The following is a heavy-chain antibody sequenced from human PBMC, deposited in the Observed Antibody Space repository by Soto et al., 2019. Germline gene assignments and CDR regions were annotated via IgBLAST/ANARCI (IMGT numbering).Heavy chain of an antibody. CDR3: AKGVPAATRYFQH. CDR1: GFSFSSYW. CDR2: INSDGSST. V-gene: IGHV3-74*01. D-gene: IGHD2-2*01. Sequence: VQLVESGGGLVQPGGSLRLSCAASGFSFSSYWMHWVRHAPGKGLVWVSRINSDGSSTTYADSVKGRFTISRDNAKNTLYLQMNRRTPEDTAVYYCAKGVPAATRYFQHWGQGTLVTVSS. J-gene: IGHJ1*01.